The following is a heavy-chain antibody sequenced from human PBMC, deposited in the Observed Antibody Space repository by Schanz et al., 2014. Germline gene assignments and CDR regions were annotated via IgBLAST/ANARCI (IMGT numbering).Heavy chain of an antibody. CDR3: ARGGYCSRTSCYFKGGWFDP. Sequence: QVQLQESGPGLVKPSETLSLTCTVSGGSISSFYWSWIRQPAGKGLEWIGRIYTNGSTKYNPSLKSRVTMSGDPSKNQFSLKLSSVTAADTAVYYCARGGYCSRTSCYFKGGWFDPWGQGTLVTVS. CDR2: IYTNGST. D-gene: IGHD2-2*01. CDR1: GGSISSFY. V-gene: IGHV4-4*07. J-gene: IGHJ5*02.